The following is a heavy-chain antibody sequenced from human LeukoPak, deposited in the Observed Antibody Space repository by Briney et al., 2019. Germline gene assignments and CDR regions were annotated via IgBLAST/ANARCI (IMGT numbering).Heavy chain of an antibody. CDR3: ASTAAATDPPGF. D-gene: IGHD6-13*01. CDR2: IRSDGSNK. Sequence: PGGSLRLSCAASGFTFSGSGMHWVRQPPGKGLEWVAFIRSDGSNKYYADSVKGRFTIPRDNSKNTVYLQMNSLRGEDTAVYYCASTAAATDPPGFWGQGTLVTVSS. J-gene: IGHJ4*02. CDR1: GFTFSGSG. V-gene: IGHV3-30*02.